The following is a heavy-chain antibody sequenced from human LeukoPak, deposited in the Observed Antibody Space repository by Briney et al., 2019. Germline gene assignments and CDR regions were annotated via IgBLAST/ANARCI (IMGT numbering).Heavy chain of an antibody. D-gene: IGHD3-22*01. CDR2: IIPIFGTA. J-gene: IGHJ3*02. CDR1: GGTFSSYA. CDR3: ARVVVKYYYDSSGLGAFDI. V-gene: IGHV1-69*05. Sequence: ASVKVSCKASGGTFSSYAISWVRQVPGQGLEWMGGIIPIFGTANYAQKFQGRVTSTTDESTSTAYMELSSLRSEDTAVYYCARVVVKYYYDSSGLGAFDIWGQGTMVTVSS.